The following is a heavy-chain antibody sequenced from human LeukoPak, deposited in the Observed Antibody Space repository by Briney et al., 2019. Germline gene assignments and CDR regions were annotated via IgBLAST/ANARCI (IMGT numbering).Heavy chain of an antibody. CDR1: GGSISSYH. CDR3: ARVVPAASRRFGWFDP. Sequence: SETLSLTCTVSGGSISSYHWSWIRQPAGKGLEWIGRTYTSGSTNYNPSLKSRVTMSVDTSKNQFSLKLSSVTAADTAVYYCARVVPAASRRFGWFDPWGQGTLVTVSS. J-gene: IGHJ5*02. V-gene: IGHV4-4*07. CDR2: TYTSGST. D-gene: IGHD2-2*01.